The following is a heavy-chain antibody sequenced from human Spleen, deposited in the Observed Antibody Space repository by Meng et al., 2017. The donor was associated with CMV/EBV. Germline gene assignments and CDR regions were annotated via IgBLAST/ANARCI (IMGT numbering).Heavy chain of an antibody. Sequence: SCTASGFTFNSYGMHWVRQAPGKGLEWVAFIRYDGSDQYDGDSVMGRFSISRDNSKNIQWLEMNNLRPEDTAMYYCATAGSSGGDLAFWGRGTLVTV. J-gene: IGHJ2*01. CDR2: IRYDGSDQ. CDR1: GFTFNSYG. V-gene: IGHV3-30*02. CDR3: ATAGSSGGDLAF. D-gene: IGHD3-22*01.